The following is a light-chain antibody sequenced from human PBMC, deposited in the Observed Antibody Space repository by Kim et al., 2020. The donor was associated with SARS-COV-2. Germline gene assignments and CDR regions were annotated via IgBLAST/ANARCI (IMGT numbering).Light chain of an antibody. CDR3: CSYAGSSSLV. CDR2: GVT. Sequence: GQSVTVSCPGTSSGVGGYNYVSCYQQHPGKAPELMPYGVTERPSGVPDRFSGSKSGNTASLTISGLQAEDEADYYCCSYAGSSSLVFGGGTKVTVL. V-gene: IGLV2-11*03. CDR1: SSGVGGYNY. J-gene: IGLJ3*02.